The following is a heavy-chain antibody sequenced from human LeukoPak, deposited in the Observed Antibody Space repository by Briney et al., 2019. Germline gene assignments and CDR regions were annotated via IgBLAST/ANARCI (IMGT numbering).Heavy chain of an antibody. Sequence: ASVKVSCKASGYSFIDYYIHWVRQAPGQGLEWMGWISAYNGNTNHAQNFQGRVTMTTDASTSTAYMELTSLRSDDTAVYFCARGYMGATSYFDYWGQGALVTVSS. CDR1: GYSFIDYY. D-gene: IGHD1-26*01. V-gene: IGHV1-18*04. CDR2: ISAYNGNT. J-gene: IGHJ4*02. CDR3: ARGYMGATSYFDY.